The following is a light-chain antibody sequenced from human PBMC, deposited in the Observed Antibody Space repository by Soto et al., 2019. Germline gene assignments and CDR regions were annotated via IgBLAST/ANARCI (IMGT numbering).Light chain of an antibody. CDR3: QHYNSYSEA. CDR1: QSISSY. Sequence: IQMTQSPSSLSASVGDRVTITCRASQSISSYLNWYQQTPGKAPKILIYKASTLTSGVPSRFRGSGSGTEFTLTISRLQPDDFATYYCQHYNSYSEAFGQGTKVDIK. J-gene: IGKJ1*01. V-gene: IGKV1-5*03. CDR2: KAS.